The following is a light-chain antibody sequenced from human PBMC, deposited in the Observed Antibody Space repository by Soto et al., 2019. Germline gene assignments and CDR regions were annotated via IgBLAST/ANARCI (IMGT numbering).Light chain of an antibody. V-gene: IGLV4-60*03. CDR3: ETWDSNTRV. CDR2: LEASGNS. Sequence: QPVLTQSYSASASLGSSVKLTCTLNSGHSTYIIAWHQQQPGRAPLYLMKLEASGNSNRGNGIPDRLSGSSSRADRYLTISNLRSEDEADYYCETWDSNTRVFVGGTKVTVL. CDR1: SGHSTYI. J-gene: IGLJ3*02.